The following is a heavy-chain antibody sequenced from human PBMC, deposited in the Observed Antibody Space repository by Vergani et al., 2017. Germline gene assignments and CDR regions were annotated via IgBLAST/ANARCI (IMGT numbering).Heavy chain of an antibody. D-gene: IGHD6-6*01. CDR3: DRGEYSSSYDYYYYYMDV. CDR2: IYYSGST. CDR1: GGSISSGDYY. V-gene: IGHV4-30-4*08. J-gene: IGHJ6*03. Sequence: QVQLQESGPGLVKPSQTLSLTCTVSGGSISSGDYYWSWIRQPPGKALGWIGYIYYSGSTYYNPSLKSRVTITVDTSKNQFALKLSSVTAADTAVYYCDRGEYSSSYDYYYYYMDVWGKGTTVTVSS.